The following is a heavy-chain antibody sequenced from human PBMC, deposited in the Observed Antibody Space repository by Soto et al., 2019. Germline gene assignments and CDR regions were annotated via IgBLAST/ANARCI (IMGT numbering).Heavy chain of an antibody. Sequence: QVQLVQSGAEVKKPGASVKVSCKASGYTFTSHGISWVRQAPGQGLEWMGWISAYNGNTNYAQKLQGRVTMTTDTSTSTAYMELRSLRSDDTAVYYCARAAMVTEPNRREGNYYYYGMDVWGQGTTVTVSS. CDR2: ISAYNGNT. CDR1: GYTFTSHG. V-gene: IGHV1-18*01. D-gene: IGHD5-18*01. J-gene: IGHJ6*02. CDR3: ARAAMVTEPNRREGNYYYYGMDV.